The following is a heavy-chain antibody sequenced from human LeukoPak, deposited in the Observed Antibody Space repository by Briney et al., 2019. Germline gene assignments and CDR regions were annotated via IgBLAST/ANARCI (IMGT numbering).Heavy chain of an antibody. CDR1: GGSFSGYY. D-gene: IGHD3-10*01. J-gene: IGHJ4*02. V-gene: IGHV4-34*01. CDR3: ASTAAYGSGSG. CDR2: INHSGST. Sequence: SETLSLTCAVYGGSFSGYYWSWIRQPPGKGLEWIGEINHSGSTNYNPSLKSRVTISVDTSKNRFSLKLSSVTAADTAVYYCASTAAYGSGSGWGQGALVTVSS.